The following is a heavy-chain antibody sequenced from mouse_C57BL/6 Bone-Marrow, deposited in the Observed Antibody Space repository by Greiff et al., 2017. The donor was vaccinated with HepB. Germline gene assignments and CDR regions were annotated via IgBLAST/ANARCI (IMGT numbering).Heavy chain of an antibody. CDR1: GFNIKNTY. CDR3: ASLVYYYGSSYPYAMDY. J-gene: IGHJ4*01. CDR2: IDPANGNT. Sequence: VQLKQSVAELVRPGASVKLSCTASGFNIKNTYMHWVKQRPEQGLEWIGRIDPANGNTKYAPKFQGKATITADTSSNTAYLQLSSLTSEDTAIYYCASLVYYYGSSYPYAMDYWGQGTSVTVSS. D-gene: IGHD1-1*01. V-gene: IGHV14-3*01.